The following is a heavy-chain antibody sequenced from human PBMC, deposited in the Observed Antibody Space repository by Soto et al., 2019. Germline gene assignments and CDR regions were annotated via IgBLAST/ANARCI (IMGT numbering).Heavy chain of an antibody. J-gene: IGHJ3*02. V-gene: IGHV5-51*03. D-gene: IGHD2-2*02. Sequence: PGESLKISCKGSGYSFTNYWIGWVRQMPGKGLEWMGIIYPGDSDTRYSPPFQGQVTISADKSISTAYLQWSSLKASDTAMYYCAIYPPGAPDAFDIWGQGTMVTVSS. CDR3: AIYPPGAPDAFDI. CDR1: GYSFTNYW. CDR2: IYPGDSDT.